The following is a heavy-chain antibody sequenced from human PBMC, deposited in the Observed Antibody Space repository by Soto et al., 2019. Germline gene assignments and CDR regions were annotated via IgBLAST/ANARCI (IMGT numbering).Heavy chain of an antibody. D-gene: IGHD3-16*01. Sequence: SGPTLVNPTQSLTLTCTFSGFSLSTSGMCLSWIRQPPGKALEWLALIDWDDDKYYSTSLKTRLTISKDTSKNQVVLTMTNMDPVDTATYYCARSLLRGRLNWFDPWGQGTLVTVSS. J-gene: IGHJ5*02. CDR1: GFSLSTSGMC. CDR3: ARSLLRGRLNWFDP. V-gene: IGHV2-70*01. CDR2: IDWDDDK.